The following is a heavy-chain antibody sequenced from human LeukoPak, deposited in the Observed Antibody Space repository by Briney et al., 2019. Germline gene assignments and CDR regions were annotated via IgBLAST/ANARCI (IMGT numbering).Heavy chain of an antibody. Sequence: SETLSLTCTVSGGSISSYYWSWIRQPAGKGLEWIGRIYTSGSTNYNPSLKSRVTMSVDTSKNQFSLKLSSVTAADTAVYYCARAMLLHYGSGSYQNWFDSWGQGTLVTVSS. V-gene: IGHV4-4*07. D-gene: IGHD3-10*01. J-gene: IGHJ5*01. CDR2: IYTSGST. CDR1: GGSISSYY. CDR3: ARAMLLHYGSGSYQNWFDS.